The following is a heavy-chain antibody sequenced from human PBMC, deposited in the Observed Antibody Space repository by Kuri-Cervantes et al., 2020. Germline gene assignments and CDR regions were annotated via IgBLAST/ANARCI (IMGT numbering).Heavy chain of an antibody. J-gene: IGHJ6*02. CDR3: ARAGVATITSYYYYGMDV. V-gene: IGHV3-33*01. D-gene: IGHD5-12*01. CDR1: GFTFSTFG. CDR2: IWYDGNKK. Sequence: GGSLRLSCAASGFTFSTFGIHWVRQAPGKGLEWVADIWYDGNKKYYADSVKGRFTISRDNSKNTLYLQMNSLRAEDTAVYYCARAGVATITSYYYYGMDVWGQGTTVTVSS.